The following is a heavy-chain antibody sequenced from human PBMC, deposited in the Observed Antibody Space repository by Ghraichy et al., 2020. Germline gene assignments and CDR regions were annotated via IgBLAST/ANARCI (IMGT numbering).Heavy chain of an antibody. CDR1: GFTFSSFR. CDR2: INSDGST. Sequence: GGSLRLSCAASGFTFSSFRMHWVRQAPEKGLVWVSRINSDGSTTYADSVKGRFTISRDNAKNTLYLQMNSLRAEDTAVYYCARGVSLDYWGQGTLVTVSS. J-gene: IGHJ4*02. CDR3: ARGVSLDY. V-gene: IGHV3-74*01.